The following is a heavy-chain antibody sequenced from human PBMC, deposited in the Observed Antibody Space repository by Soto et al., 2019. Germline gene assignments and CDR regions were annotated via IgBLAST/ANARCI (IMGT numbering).Heavy chain of an antibody. D-gene: IGHD3-22*01. J-gene: IGHJ4*02. Sequence: GGSLRLSCAASGFSSIKYEMNWVRQAPGKGLEWVSYISTSGNIIYYADSVKGRFTISRDSAKNSLYLQMNSLKTEDTAVYYCVRATYFSDSSGYTRCLDYWGQGPLVTVSS. V-gene: IGHV3-48*03. CDR1: GFSSIKYE. CDR2: ISTSGNII. CDR3: VRATYFSDSSGYTRCLDY.